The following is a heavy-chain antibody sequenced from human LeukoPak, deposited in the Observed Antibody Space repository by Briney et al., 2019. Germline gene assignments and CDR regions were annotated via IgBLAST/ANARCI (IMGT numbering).Heavy chain of an antibody. V-gene: IGHV3-48*03. CDR2: ISSSGSTI. J-gene: IGHJ4*02. Sequence: GGSLRLSCAASGFTFSSYEMNWVRQAPGKGLEWISYISSSGSTIYYADSVKGRFTISRDNSKNTLYLQMNSLRAEDTAVYYCAREGVTAAADYWGQGTLVTVSS. CDR3: AREGVTAAADY. CDR1: GFTFSSYE. D-gene: IGHD2-21*02.